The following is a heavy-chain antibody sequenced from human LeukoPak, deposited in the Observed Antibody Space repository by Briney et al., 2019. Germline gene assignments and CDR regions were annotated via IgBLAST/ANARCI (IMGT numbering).Heavy chain of an antibody. CDR2: ISYDGSNK. V-gene: IGHV3-30*18. CDR1: GFTFSSYG. CDR3: AKDRVTAAGYYFDY. D-gene: IGHD6-13*01. J-gene: IGHJ4*02. Sequence: GGSLRLSCAASGFTFSSYGMHWVRQAPGKGLEWVAVISYDGSNKYYADSVKGRFTISRDNSKNTLYLQMTSLRAEDTAVYYCAKDRVTAAGYYFDYWGQGTLVTVSS.